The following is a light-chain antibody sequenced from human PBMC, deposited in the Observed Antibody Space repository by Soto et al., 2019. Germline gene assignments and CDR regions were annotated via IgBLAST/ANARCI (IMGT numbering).Light chain of an antibody. CDR2: DAS. V-gene: IGKV3-15*01. J-gene: IGKJ4*01. CDR3: QQYNNLPSLS. CDR1: QSVRSS. Sequence: EIVMTQSPATLSVSPADRATLSCRASQSVRSSLAWYQQIPGQAPMLLIYDASTRATGIPARFGGSGSGTDFTITITCLQSEDFAAYYYQQYNNLPSLSCGGGTEVELK.